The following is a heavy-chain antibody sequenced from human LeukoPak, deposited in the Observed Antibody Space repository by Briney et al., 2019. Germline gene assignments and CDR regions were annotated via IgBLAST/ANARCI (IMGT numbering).Heavy chain of an antibody. CDR1: GFTFSSYS. J-gene: IGHJ5*02. D-gene: IGHD1-7*01. V-gene: IGHV3-48*01. Sequence: GGSLRLSCAASGFTFSSYSMNWVRQAPGEGLEWISYISSGSGTKYYADSVKGRFTVSRDNAKNSLYLQMNSLRAEDTAVYYCARGTWFDPWGQGTLVTVSS. CDR3: ARGTWFDP. CDR2: ISSGSGTK.